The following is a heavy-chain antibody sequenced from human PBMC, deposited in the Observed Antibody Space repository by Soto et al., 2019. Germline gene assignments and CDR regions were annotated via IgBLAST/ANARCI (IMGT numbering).Heavy chain of an antibody. Sequence: GESLKISCKGSGYSFTSYWISWVRQMPGKGLEWMGRIDPSDSYTNYSPSFQGHVTISADKSISTAYLQWSSLKASDTAMYYCARLIMQRGVDYCGMDVWGQGTTVTVSS. CDR1: GYSFTSYW. J-gene: IGHJ6*02. CDR3: ARLIMQRGVDYCGMDV. V-gene: IGHV5-10-1*01. CDR2: IDPSDSYT. D-gene: IGHD2-8*01.